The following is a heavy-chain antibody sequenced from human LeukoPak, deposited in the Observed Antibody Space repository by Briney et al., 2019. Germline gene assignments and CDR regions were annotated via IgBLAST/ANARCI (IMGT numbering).Heavy chain of an antibody. CDR3: ARRLVPAARALDY. V-gene: IGHV3-48*01. CDR2: ITSSSSTI. J-gene: IGHJ4*02. D-gene: IGHD2-2*01. Sequence: PGGSLRLSCAASGFTFSSYSMNWVRQAPGKGLEWVSYITSSSSTIYYADSVKGRFTISRDNAKNSLYLQMNSPRAEHTAVYYCARRLVPAARALDYWGQGTLVTVSS. CDR1: GFTFSSYS.